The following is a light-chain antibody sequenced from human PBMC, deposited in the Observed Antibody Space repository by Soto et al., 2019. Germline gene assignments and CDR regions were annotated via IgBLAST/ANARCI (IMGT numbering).Light chain of an antibody. CDR3: GTWDSSLSAL. CDR1: SSNIGNNY. J-gene: IGLJ2*01. Sequence: QSVLTQPPSVSAAPGQKVTISCSGSSSNIGNNYVSWYQQLPGTAPKLLIYDNNKRPSGIPDRFSGSKSGTSATLGITGLQTGDEADYYCGTWDSSLSALFGGGTNSPS. CDR2: DNN. V-gene: IGLV1-51*01.